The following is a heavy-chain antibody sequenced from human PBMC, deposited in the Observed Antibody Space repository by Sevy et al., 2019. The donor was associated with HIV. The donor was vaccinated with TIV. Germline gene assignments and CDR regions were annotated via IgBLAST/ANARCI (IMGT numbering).Heavy chain of an antibody. D-gene: IGHD3-22*01. CDR1: GFIFSDYY. CDR3: AKEAHIYYCDNSGRWNHPDD. J-gene: IGHJ4*02. V-gene: IGHV3-11*01. CDR2: ISSSGSTV. Sequence: GGSLRLSCAASGFIFSDYYMNWIRQAPGKGLEYVSYISSSGSTVDYANSMKGRFTISRGNDKNSLFLQMNSLRAEDTVIYYSAKEAHIYYCDNSGRWNHPDDWGQGTLVTVSS.